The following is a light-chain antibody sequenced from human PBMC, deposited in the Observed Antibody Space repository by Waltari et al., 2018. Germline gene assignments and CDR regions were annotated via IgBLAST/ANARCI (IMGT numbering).Light chain of an antibody. CDR2: DIS. CDR3: QQYGSWPLT. V-gene: IGKV3-15*01. J-gene: IGKJ4*01. CDR1: QGVRGF. Sequence: ETVLTQSPVTLSVSPGERVALSCRASQGVRGFLAWYQQKPGQAPRLLVYDISTMATGIPARFSGSGSETEFTLTISGLQSEDFAVYYCQQYGSWPLTFGGGTKVDLK.